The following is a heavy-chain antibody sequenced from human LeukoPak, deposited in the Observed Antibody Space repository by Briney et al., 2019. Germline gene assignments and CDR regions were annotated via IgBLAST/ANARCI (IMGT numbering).Heavy chain of an antibody. J-gene: IGHJ4*02. CDR2: IYYSGST. CDR1: GGSISSSSYY. V-gene: IGHV4-39*01. Sequence: AETLSLTCTVSGGSISSSSYYWGWIRQPPGKGLEWIGSIYYSGSTYYNPSLKSRVTISVDTSKNQFSLKLSSVTAADTAVYYCARSIAVTAPDYWGQGALGSVSS. D-gene: IGHD6-19*01. CDR3: ARSIAVTAPDY.